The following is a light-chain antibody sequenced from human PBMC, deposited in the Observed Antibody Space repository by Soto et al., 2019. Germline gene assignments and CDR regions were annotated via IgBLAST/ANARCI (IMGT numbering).Light chain of an antibody. CDR1: QSVSTN. V-gene: IGKV3-15*01. Sequence: EIVMTQSPATLSVSPGERATLSCRASQSVSTNLGWYQQKPGQAPRLLIYGASTRATGIPARFSGSGSGTEFPLTISGLQSEDFAIYYCQHYNNWPRTFGQGTKVEIK. J-gene: IGKJ1*01. CDR2: GAS. CDR3: QHYNNWPRT.